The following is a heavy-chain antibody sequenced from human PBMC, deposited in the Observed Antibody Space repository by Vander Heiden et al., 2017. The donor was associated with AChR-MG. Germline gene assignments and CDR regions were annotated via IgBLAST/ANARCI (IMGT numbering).Heavy chain of an antibody. V-gene: IGHV1-69*01. D-gene: IGHD3-10*01. CDR3: ATPPGESVRGVITPYYYGMDV. J-gene: IGHJ6*02. CDR2: IIPIFGTA. CDR1: GGTFSSYA. Sequence: QVQLVQSGAEVKKPGSSVKVSCNASGGTFSSYAISCVRQAPGQELEWMGGIIPIFGTANYAQKFQGRVTITADESTSTAYMELSSLRSEDTAVYYCATPPGESVRGVITPYYYGMDVWGQGTTVTVSS.